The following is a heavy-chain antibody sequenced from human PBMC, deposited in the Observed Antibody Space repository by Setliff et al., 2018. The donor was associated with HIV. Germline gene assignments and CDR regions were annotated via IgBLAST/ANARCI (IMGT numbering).Heavy chain of an antibody. Sequence: SETLSLTFAVYGGSFSGYYWSWIRQPPGKGLEWIGEINHSGSTNYNPSLKSRVTISVDTSKNQFSLKLSSVTAADTAVYYCARGIYSPTTSWGQGTLVTVSS. CDR2: INHSGST. CDR1: GGSFSGYY. CDR3: ARGIYSPTTS. V-gene: IGHV4-34*01. J-gene: IGHJ5*02. D-gene: IGHD2-15*01.